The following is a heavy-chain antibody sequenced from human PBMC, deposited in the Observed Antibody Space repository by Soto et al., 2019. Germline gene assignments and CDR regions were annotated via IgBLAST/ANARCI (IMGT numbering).Heavy chain of an antibody. CDR2: INHSGST. D-gene: IGHD4-4*01. V-gene: IGHV4-34*01. CDR3: ASGSTVTTFDY. CDR1: GGSFSGYY. J-gene: IGHJ4*02. Sequence: SETPSLTCAVYGGSFSGYYWSWIRQPPGKGMEWIGEINHSGSTNYNPSLKSRVTISVDTSKNQFSLKLSSVTAADTAVYYCASGSTVTTFDYWGQGTLVTV.